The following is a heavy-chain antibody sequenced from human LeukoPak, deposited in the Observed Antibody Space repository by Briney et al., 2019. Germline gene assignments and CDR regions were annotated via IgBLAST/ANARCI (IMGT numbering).Heavy chain of an antibody. CDR3: ATGRFLEWLPYY. D-gene: IGHD3-3*01. V-gene: IGHV1-69*06. CDR1: GGTFSSYA. Sequence: AASVKVSCKASGGTFSSYAISWVRQAPGQGLEWMGGIIPIFGTANYAQKFQDRVTMTEDTSTDTAYMELSSLRSEDTAVYYCATGRFLEWLPYYWGQGTLVTVSS. J-gene: IGHJ4*02. CDR2: IIPIFGTA.